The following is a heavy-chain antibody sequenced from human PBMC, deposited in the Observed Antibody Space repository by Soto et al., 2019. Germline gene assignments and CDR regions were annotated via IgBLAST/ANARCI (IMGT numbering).Heavy chain of an antibody. CDR3: ARSSMIRGVPFDY. V-gene: IGHV6-1*01. Sequence: SQTLSLTCALSGDSVSSNSTVWNWIRQSPSRGLEWLGRTYYRSKWYNDYAVSVKSRIIINPDTSKNQFSLQLNSVTPEDTAVYYCARSSMIRGVPFDYWGQGTVVTVSS. CDR2: TYYRSKWYN. CDR1: GDSVSSNSTV. J-gene: IGHJ4*02. D-gene: IGHD3-10*01.